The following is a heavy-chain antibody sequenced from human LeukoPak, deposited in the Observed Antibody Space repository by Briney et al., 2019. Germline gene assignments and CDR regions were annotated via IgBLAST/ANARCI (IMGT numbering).Heavy chain of an antibody. CDR3: AKLPLQDYRGNWFDP. CDR1: GFTFSTCG. Sequence: GGSLRLSCAASGFTFSTCGMHWVRQGPGKGLEWVAFIRYDGSSEYYADSVKGRFTISRDNSKNTLYLQVNSLRAEDTAVYYCAKLPLQDYRGNWFDPWGQGTLVTVSS. V-gene: IGHV3-30*02. CDR2: IRYDGSSE. D-gene: IGHD4-11*01. J-gene: IGHJ5*02.